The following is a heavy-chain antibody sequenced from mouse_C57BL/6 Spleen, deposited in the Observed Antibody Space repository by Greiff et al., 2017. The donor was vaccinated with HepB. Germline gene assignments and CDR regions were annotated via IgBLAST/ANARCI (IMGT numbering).Heavy chain of an antibody. Sequence: EVKLMESGGGLVKPGGSLKFSCAASGFTFSDYGMHWVRQAPEKGLEWVAYISSGSNTIYYADTVKGRFTISRDNAKNTLFLQMTSLRSEDTAMYYCARRDGYGFAYWGQGTLVTVSA. V-gene: IGHV5-17*01. CDR3: ARRDGYGFAY. CDR2: ISSGSNTI. J-gene: IGHJ3*01. CDR1: GFTFSDYG. D-gene: IGHD2-2*01.